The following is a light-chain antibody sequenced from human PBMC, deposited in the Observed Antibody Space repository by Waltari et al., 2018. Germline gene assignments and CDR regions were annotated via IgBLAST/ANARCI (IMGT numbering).Light chain of an antibody. CDR1: SSDVGGYHY. CDR2: EVT. Sequence: QSALTQPPSASGSPGQSVPIPCTGTSSDVGGYHYSSRYQQHPGKAPKLMISEVTKRPSGVPDRFSGSKSGNTASLTVSGLQAEDEADYYCSSYAGSNNLVFGGGTKLTVL. J-gene: IGLJ2*01. V-gene: IGLV2-8*01. CDR3: SSYAGSNNLV.